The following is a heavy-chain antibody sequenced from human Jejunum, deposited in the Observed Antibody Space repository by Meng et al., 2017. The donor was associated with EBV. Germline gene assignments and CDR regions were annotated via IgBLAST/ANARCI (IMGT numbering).Heavy chain of an antibody. D-gene: IGHD1-14*01. CDR1: GYTFTDYY. CDR3: AVTTVARFRPFDW. Sequence: EVQLIQSGAEVKKPGAAVKISCKVSGYTFTDYYVHWVQQAPGKGLEWMGLVDPEDDETIYAEKFQGRVTITADTSTDTAYMELSSLRSEDTAVYYCAVTTVARFRPFDWWGQGTLVNVSS. V-gene: IGHV1-69-2*01. CDR2: VDPEDDET. J-gene: IGHJ4*02.